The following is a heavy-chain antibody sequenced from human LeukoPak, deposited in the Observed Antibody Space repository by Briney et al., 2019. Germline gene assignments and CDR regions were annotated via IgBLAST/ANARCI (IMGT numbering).Heavy chain of an antibody. D-gene: IGHD2-21*02. Sequence: GGSLRLSCAASGFTFSNAWMSWVRQAPGKGLEWVGRIKSKTDGGTTDYAAPVKGRFTISRDDSKNMLYLQMNSLKTEDTAVYYCSFVVVTALYYFDYWGQGTLVTVSS. J-gene: IGHJ4*02. CDR3: SFVVVTALYYFDY. CDR2: IKSKTDGGTT. CDR1: GFTFSNAW. V-gene: IGHV3-15*01.